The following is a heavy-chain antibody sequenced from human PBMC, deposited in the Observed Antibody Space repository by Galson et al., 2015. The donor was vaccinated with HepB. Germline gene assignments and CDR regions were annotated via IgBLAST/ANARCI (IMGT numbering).Heavy chain of an antibody. CDR3: ARDGVSRIANRWYYYDSSGDYYYYGMDV. Sequence: SLRLSCAASGFTVSSNYMSWVRQAPGKGLEWVSVIYSGGSTYYADSVKGRFTISRDNSKNTLYLQMNSLRAEDTAVYYCARDGVSRIANRWYYYDSSGDYYYYGMDVWGQGTTVTVSS. V-gene: IGHV3-66*01. CDR2: IYSGGST. CDR1: GFTVSSNY. D-gene: IGHD3-22*01. J-gene: IGHJ6*02.